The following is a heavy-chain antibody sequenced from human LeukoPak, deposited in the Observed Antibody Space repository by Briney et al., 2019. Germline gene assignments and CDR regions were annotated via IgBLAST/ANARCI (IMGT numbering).Heavy chain of an antibody. Sequence: KTSETLSLTCTVSGGSISSYYWSWIRQPPGKGLEWIGYIYTSGSTNYNPSLKGRVTISVDTSKNQFSLKLSSVTAADTAVYYCARGRGYCSGGSCYLNYFDYWGQGTLVTVSS. CDR2: IYTSGST. CDR3: ARGRGYCSGGSCYLNYFDY. CDR1: GGSISSYY. J-gene: IGHJ4*02. D-gene: IGHD2-15*01. V-gene: IGHV4-4*09.